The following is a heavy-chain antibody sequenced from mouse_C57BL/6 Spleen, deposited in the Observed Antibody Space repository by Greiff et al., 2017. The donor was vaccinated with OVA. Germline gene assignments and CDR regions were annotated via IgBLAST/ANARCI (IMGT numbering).Heavy chain of an antibody. Sequence: VQLQQSGAELVRPGTSVKVSCKASGYAFTNYLIEWVKQRPGQGLEWIGVINPGSGGTNYNEKFKGKATLTADKSSSTAYMQLSSLTSEDSAVYFCERDSDYDYDFYAMDYWGQGTSVTVSA. J-gene: IGHJ4*01. CDR1: GYAFTNYL. CDR2: INPGSGGT. CDR3: ERDSDYDYDFYAMDY. V-gene: IGHV1-54*01. D-gene: IGHD2-4*01.